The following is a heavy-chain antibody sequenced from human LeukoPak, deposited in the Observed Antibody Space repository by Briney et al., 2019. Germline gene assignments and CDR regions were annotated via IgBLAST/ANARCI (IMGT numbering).Heavy chain of an antibody. CDR1: GGSISSYY. D-gene: IGHD6-13*01. CDR3: ARLPDHSSWYYYNIDSAFDI. CDR2: IYYSGST. V-gene: IGHV4-59*01. Sequence: SETLSLTCTVSGGSISSYYWSWIRQPPGKGLEWIGYIYYSGSTNYNPSLKSRVTISVDTSKNQFSLKLSSVTAADTAVYYCARLPDHSSWYYYNIDSAFDIWGQGTMVTVSS. J-gene: IGHJ3*02.